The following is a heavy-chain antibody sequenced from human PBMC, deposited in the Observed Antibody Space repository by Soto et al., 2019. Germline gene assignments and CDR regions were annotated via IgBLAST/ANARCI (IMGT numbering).Heavy chain of an antibody. CDR2: INHSGST. CDR1: GGSFSGYY. Sequence: PSETLSLTCAVYGGSFSGYYWSWIRQPPGKGLEWIGEINHSGSTNYNPSLKSRVTISVDTSKNQFSLKLSSVTAADTAVHYCARAGYSYGYYYYYGMDVWGKGTTVTVSS. CDR3: ARAGYSYGYYYYYGMDV. V-gene: IGHV4-34*01. D-gene: IGHD5-18*01. J-gene: IGHJ6*04.